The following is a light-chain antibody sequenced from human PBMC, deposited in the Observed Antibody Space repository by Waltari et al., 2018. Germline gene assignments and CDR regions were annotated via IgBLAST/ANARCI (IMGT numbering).Light chain of an antibody. V-gene: IGLV1-44*01. Sequence: QSVLTQPPSASGTPGPRVPISCSGSRSNIGTTSVHWYQQLPGTAPQRLIYTNNQRPSGVPDRFSGSKSGTSASLAISGLQSEDEADYYCATWDDSLNGPVFGGGTKLTVL. CDR3: ATWDDSLNGPV. J-gene: IGLJ2*01. CDR2: TNN. CDR1: RSNIGTTS.